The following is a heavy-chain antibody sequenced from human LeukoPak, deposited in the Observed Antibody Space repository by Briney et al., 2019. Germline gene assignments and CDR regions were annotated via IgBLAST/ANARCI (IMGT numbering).Heavy chain of an antibody. CDR2: IIPIFGTA. D-gene: IGHD2-15*01. CDR1: GGTFSSYA. J-gene: IGHJ3*02. CDR3: ASSSGRTAVLRASHLFDI. V-gene: IGHV1-69*01. Sequence: SVKVSCKASGGTFSSYAISWVRQAPGQGLEWMGGIIPIFGTANYAQKFQGRVTITADESTSTAYMELSSLRSEDTAVYYCASSSGRTAVLRASHLFDIWGQGTMVTVPS.